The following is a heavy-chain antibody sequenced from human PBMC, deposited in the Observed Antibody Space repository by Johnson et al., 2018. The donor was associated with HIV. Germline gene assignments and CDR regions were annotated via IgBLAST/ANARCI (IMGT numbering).Heavy chain of an antibody. CDR3: VREGYSSSSDAFDI. J-gene: IGHJ3*02. CDR1: GFTFSSYA. D-gene: IGHD6-6*01. Sequence: QVQLVESGGGVVQPGRSLRLSCAASGFTFSSYAMHWVRQAPGKGLEWVAVISYDGSNKYFGDSVEGRFDISRENSKNSHYLHMNSLRPEDTAIYYYVREGYSSSSDAFDIWGQGTMVTVSS. V-gene: IGHV3-30*09. CDR2: ISYDGSNK.